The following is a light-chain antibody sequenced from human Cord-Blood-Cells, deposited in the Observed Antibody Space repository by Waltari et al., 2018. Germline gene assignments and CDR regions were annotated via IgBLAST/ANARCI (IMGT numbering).Light chain of an antibody. J-gene: IGKJ2*01. Sequence: DIQMTQSPSSLSASLGVRVTITCRASESISSYLNWYQQKPGKAPKLLIYAASSLQSGVPSRFSGSGSGTDFTLTISSLQPEDFATYYCQQSYSTPYTFGQGTKLEIK. V-gene: IGKV1-39*01. CDR1: ESISSY. CDR3: QQSYSTPYT. CDR2: AAS.